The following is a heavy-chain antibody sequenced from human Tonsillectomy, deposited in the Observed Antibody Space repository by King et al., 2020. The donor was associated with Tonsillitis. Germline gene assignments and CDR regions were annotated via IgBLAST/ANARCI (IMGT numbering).Heavy chain of an antibody. Sequence: VQLQESGPGLVKPSQTLSLTCTVSGGSISSGSYYWSWIRQPAGKGLEWIGRIYTSGSTNYTPSLKSRVTMSVDTSKNQFSLKLSSLTAADPAGYYFAGGHMITFGGVIGTGGWFDPWGQGTLVTVSS. J-gene: IGHJ5*02. CDR1: GGSISSGSYY. CDR2: IYTSGST. CDR3: AGGHMITFGGVIGTGGWFDP. V-gene: IGHV4-61*02. D-gene: IGHD3-16*02.